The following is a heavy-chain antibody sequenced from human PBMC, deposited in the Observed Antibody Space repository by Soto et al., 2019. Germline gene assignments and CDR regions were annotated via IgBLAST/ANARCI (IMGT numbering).Heavy chain of an antibody. CDR1: GFTFDDYA. D-gene: IGHD6-13*01. J-gene: IGHJ1*01. CDR2: ISWNSGSI. Sequence: GGSLRLSCAASGFTFDDYAMHWVRQAPGKGLEWVSGISWNSGSIGYADSVKGRFTISRDNAKNSLYLQMNSLRAEDTALYYCAKPIYSSSWYTAEYFQHWGQGTLVTVSS. CDR3: AKPIYSSSWYTAEYFQH. V-gene: IGHV3-9*01.